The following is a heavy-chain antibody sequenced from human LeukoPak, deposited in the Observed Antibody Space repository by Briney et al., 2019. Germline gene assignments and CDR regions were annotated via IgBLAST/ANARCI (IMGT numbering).Heavy chain of an antibody. CDR1: GGSISSYY. J-gene: IGHJ6*03. CDR3: AXTVXDYXNXXYMDV. Sequence: XSXXCXVSGGSISSYYWSWIRQPPGKGLEWIGYIYYSGSTNYNPSLKRRVTISVDTSKNQFSLKLSSVTAADKAVYYCAXTVXDYXNXXYMDVWGKGTTVTISS. V-gene: IGHV4-59*08. D-gene: IGHD4-17*01. CDR2: IYYSGST.